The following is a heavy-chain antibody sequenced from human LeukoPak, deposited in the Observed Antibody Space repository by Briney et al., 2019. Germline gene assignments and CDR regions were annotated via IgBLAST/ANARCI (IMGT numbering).Heavy chain of an antibody. CDR1: GGSISSSSYY. D-gene: IGHD3-22*01. V-gene: IGHV4-39*02. J-gene: IGHJ3*02. CDR2: IYYSGNT. CDR3: ARDLSYYYDSSGHHAFDI. Sequence: PSETLSLTCTVSGGSISSSSYYWGWIRQPPGTGLEWIGSIYYSGNTYYNPSLKSRVTISVDTSKNQFSLKLSSVTAADTAVYYCARDLSYYYDSSGHHAFDIWGQGTMVTVSS.